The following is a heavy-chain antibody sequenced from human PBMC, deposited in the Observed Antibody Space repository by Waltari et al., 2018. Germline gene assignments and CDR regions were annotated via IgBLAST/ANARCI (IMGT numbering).Heavy chain of an antibody. J-gene: IGHJ6*02. V-gene: IGHV2-70*15. CDR3: ARTHRPNDGMDV. Sequence: QVTLRESGPALVRPTQTLTLTCTFSGFSLDTRGMYVSWIRQPPGKALEWLARIDWDDDKYYSRSLKTRLTISKDTSKNQVVLRMTNMDPVDTGTYYCARTHRPNDGMDVWGQGTTVTVSS. D-gene: IGHD1-1*01. CDR2: IDWDDDK. CDR1: GFSLDTRGMY.